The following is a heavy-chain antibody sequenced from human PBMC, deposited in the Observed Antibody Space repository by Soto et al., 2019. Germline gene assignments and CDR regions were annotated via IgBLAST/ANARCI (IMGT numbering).Heavy chain of an antibody. J-gene: IGHJ3*02. CDR1: GGSFSGYY. CDR3: ASLTPTRGPELCGYSIAFDI. V-gene: IGHV4-34*01. CDR2: INHSGST. Sequence: QVQLQQWGAGLLKPSETLSLTCAVYGGSFSGYYWSWIRQPPGKGLEWIGEINHSGSTNYNPSLKSRVTISVDTSKNQFSLKLSSVTAADTAVYYCASLTPTRGPELCGYSIAFDIWGQGTMVTVSS. D-gene: IGHD3-22*01.